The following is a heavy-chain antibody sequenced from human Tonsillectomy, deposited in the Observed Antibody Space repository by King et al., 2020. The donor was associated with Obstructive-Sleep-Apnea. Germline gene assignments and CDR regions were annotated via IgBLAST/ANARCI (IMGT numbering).Heavy chain of an antibody. D-gene: IGHD3-16*01. Sequence: VQLQESGPGLVKPSETLSLTCAVSGPSISSHYWTWIRQPPGKGLEWIGYIYYSGSTNYNPSLKSRVTISLDTSKNQFSLRLTSVTAADTAVYYCARFRFELRSPYYYGMDVWGQGTTVTVSS. CDR3: ARFRFELRSPYYYGMDV. CDR1: GPSISSHY. V-gene: IGHV4-59*08. CDR2: IYYSGST. J-gene: IGHJ6*02.